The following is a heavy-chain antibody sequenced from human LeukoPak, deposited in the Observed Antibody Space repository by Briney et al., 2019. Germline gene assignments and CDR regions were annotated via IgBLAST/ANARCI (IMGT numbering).Heavy chain of an antibody. Sequence: ASVKVSCKASGGTFSSYAISWVRQAPGQGLEWMGGIIPIFGTANYAQKFQGRVAITTDESTSTAYMELSSLRSEDTAVYYCARAYGAARPFDYWGQGTLVTVSS. D-gene: IGHD6-6*01. CDR3: ARAYGAARPFDY. V-gene: IGHV1-69*05. CDR2: IIPIFGTA. J-gene: IGHJ4*02. CDR1: GGTFSSYA.